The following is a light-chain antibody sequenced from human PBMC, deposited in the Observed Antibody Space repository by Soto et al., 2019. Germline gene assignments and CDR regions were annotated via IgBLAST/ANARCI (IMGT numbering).Light chain of an antibody. CDR1: QSIRDS. J-gene: IGKJ1*01. Sequence: ETVMTQSPATLSVAPGERVTLSCRASQSIRDSLSWYQQKPGQAPRLLIYGATTRATGIPARFSGSGSGTEFTLTISSLQSEDFALYYCQQYDHWPRTFGQGTKVEVK. V-gene: IGKV3-15*01. CDR2: GAT. CDR3: QQYDHWPRT.